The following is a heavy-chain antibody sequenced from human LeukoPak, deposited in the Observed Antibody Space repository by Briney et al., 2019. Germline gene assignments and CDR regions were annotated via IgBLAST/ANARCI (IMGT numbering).Heavy chain of an antibody. D-gene: IGHD6-19*01. Sequence: GGSLRLSCAASGFTFSSYSMNWVRQAPGKGLEWVSSISSSSSYIYYADSVKDRFTISRDNAKNSLYLQMNSLRAEDTAVYYCARDFGGLGYFDYWGQGTLVTVSS. CDR1: GFTFSSYS. CDR2: ISSSSSYI. CDR3: ARDFGGLGYFDY. J-gene: IGHJ4*02. V-gene: IGHV3-21*01.